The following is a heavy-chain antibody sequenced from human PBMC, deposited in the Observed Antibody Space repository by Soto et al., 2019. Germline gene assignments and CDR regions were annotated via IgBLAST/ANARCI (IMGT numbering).Heavy chain of an antibody. V-gene: IGHV4-34*01. CDR3: AGGARPGTQIVVTAATSDYFDY. Sequence: SETLSLTCAVYGGSFSSYSWTWIRQPPGQGLEWIGEIKDRGTTNYNPSLKSRVTISVDTSKNQVSLKLRSVTAADTAVYYCAGGARPGTQIVVTAATSDYFDYWGQGNVVTVSS. J-gene: IGHJ4*02. D-gene: IGHD2-21*02. CDR2: IKDRGTT. CDR1: GGSFSSYS.